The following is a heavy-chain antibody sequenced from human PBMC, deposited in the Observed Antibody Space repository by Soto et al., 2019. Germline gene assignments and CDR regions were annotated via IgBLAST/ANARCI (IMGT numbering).Heavy chain of an antibody. D-gene: IGHD2-2*01. J-gene: IGHJ6*02. CDR2: MNPNSGNT. CDR1: GYTFTSYD. Sequence: ASVKVSCKASGYTFTSYDINWVRQATGQGLEWMGWMNPNSGNTGYAQKFQGRVTMTTNTSTSTAYMELRSLRSDDTAVYYCARDIVVVPAANPKSYGMDVWGQGTTVTVSS. V-gene: IGHV1-8*01. CDR3: ARDIVVVPAANPKSYGMDV.